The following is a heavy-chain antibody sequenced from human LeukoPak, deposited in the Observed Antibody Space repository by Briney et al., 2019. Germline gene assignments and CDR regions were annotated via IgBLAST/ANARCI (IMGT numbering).Heavy chain of an antibody. Sequence: GGSLRLSCTASGLTFSSYWMSWVRQAPGKGLEWLANIKQDGSEKYYVDSVKGRFTISRDNAKNSLYLQMNGLRAEDTAVYYCARDGGGYYYYYMDVWGKGTTVTVSS. CDR1: GLTFSSYW. J-gene: IGHJ6*03. CDR3: ARDGGGYYYYYMDV. V-gene: IGHV3-7*01. CDR2: IKQDGSEK. D-gene: IGHD2-15*01.